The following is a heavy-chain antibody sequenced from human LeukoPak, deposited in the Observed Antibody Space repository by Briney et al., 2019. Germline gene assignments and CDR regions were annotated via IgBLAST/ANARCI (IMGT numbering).Heavy chain of an antibody. CDR3: ARDPPYSGSYGGGVDY. V-gene: IGHV3-33*01. CDR1: GFTFSSYG. D-gene: IGHD1-26*01. J-gene: IGHJ4*02. Sequence: GGSLRLSYAASGFTFSSYGMHWVRQAPGKGLEWVAVIWYDGSNKYYADSVKGRFTISRDNSKNTLYLQMNSLRAEDTAVYYCARDPPYSGSYGGGVDYWGQGTLVTVSS. CDR2: IWYDGSNK.